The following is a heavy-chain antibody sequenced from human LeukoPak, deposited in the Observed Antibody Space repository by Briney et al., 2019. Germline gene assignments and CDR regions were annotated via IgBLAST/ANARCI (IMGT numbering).Heavy chain of an antibody. Sequence: SETLSLTCTVSGGSISSSSYYWGWIRQPPGKGLVWIGSIYYSGSTYYNPSLKSRVTISVDTSKNQFSLKLSSVTAADTAVYYCARHIAAAGTPFDYWGQGTLVTVSS. J-gene: IGHJ4*02. V-gene: IGHV4-39*01. CDR2: IYYSGST. CDR3: ARHIAAAGTPFDY. CDR1: GGSISSSSYY. D-gene: IGHD6-13*01.